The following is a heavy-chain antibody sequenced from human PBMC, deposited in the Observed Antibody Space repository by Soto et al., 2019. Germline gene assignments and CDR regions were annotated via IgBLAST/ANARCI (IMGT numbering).Heavy chain of an antibody. Sequence: SETLSLTCTVSGGSISSGGYYWSWIRQHPGKGLEWIGYIYYSGSTYYNPSLKSRVTISVDTSKNQLSLKLSSVTAADTAVYYCARTYYYDSSGYYYKYNWFDPWGQGTLVTVSS. J-gene: IGHJ5*02. CDR2: IYYSGST. CDR1: GGSISSGGYY. CDR3: ARTYYYDSSGYYYKYNWFDP. D-gene: IGHD3-22*01. V-gene: IGHV4-31*03.